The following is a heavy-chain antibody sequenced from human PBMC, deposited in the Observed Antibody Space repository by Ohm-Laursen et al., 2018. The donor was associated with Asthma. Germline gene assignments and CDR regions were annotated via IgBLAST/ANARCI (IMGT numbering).Heavy chain of an antibody. Sequence: SLRLSCAASGFIFSDYFMHWVRQRPGEGLVWISHLFPDGRRTNYADSVRGRFTIPRDDAQNTVYLQMHNLRVDDTAVYFCARGNVEGLLWGQGTLVTVSS. V-gene: IGHV3-74*01. CDR3: ARGNVEGLL. CDR2: LFPDGRRT. J-gene: IGHJ4*02. CDR1: GFIFSDYF.